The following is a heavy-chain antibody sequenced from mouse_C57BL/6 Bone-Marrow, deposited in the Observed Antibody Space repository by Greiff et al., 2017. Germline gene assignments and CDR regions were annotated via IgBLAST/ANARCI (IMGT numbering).Heavy chain of an antibody. CDR2: IAPENGDT. J-gene: IGHJ1*03. V-gene: IGHV14-4*01. Sequence: VQLQQSGAELVRPGASVTLSCTASGFNIKDDYMHWVKQRPEQGLEWIGWIAPENGDTESASKFQGKATITADTSSNTAYLQLSRLTSEDTAVYYCTTGMVDVWGTGTTVTVSS. CDR1: GFNIKDDY. CDR3: TTGMVDV. D-gene: IGHD2-3*01.